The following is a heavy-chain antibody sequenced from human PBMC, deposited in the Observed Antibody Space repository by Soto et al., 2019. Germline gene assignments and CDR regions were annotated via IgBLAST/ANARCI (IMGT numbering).Heavy chain of an antibody. V-gene: IGHV1-69*01. Sequence: QVQLVQSGAEVKKPGSSVKVSCKASGGTFSSYAISWVRQAPGQGLEWMGGIIPIFGTANYAQKFQGRVTITADESTSTAYMELSSLRSEDTDVYYCARDRGVSASGSYYGVDYWGQGTLVTVSS. CDR2: IIPIFGTA. CDR3: ARDRGVSASGSYYGVDY. J-gene: IGHJ4*02. CDR1: GGTFSSYA. D-gene: IGHD1-26*01.